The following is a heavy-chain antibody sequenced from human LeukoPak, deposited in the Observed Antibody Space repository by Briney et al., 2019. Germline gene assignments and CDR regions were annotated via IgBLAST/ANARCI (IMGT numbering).Heavy chain of an antibody. CDR3: ARRGLMYGSGNFVDY. V-gene: IGHV6-1*01. CDR1: GDSVSSNSAA. D-gene: IGHD3-10*01. Sequence: TLSLTCAISGDSVSSNSAAWNWIRQSPSRGLEWLGRTYYRSKWYNNYAVSVKSRITINPDTSKNQFSLHLNSVTAADTAVYYCARRGLMYGSGNFVDYWGQGTLVTVSS. CDR2: TYYRSKWYN. J-gene: IGHJ4*02.